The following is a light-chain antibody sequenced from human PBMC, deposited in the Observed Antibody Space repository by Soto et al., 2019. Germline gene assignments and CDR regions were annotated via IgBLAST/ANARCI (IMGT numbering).Light chain of an antibody. CDR3: QHYGDSSWT. CDR1: RSVSDTL. V-gene: IGKV3-20*01. J-gene: IGKJ1*01. CDR2: GTS. Sequence: EIVLTQSPGTLSLSPGERATLSCRADRSVSDTLLTWFQQKPGQAPRLLIFGTSNRAPVIPDRFSGSGSVTDFTLTISRLEPDDFAVYYCQHYGDSSWTFGQGTKVEIK.